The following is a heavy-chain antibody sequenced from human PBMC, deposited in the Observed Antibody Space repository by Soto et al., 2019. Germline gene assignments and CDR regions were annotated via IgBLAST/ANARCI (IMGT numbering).Heavy chain of an antibody. Sequence: ETLSLTCAVSGDPISSSKWWTWVRQTPGKGLEWIGKIDQNGITNYNPSLESRVTILKDNSKNQLSLKLTSVTAVDSAVYYCARLNRDYYYYGMDVWGQGATVTAP. CDR3: ARLNRDYYYYGMDV. V-gene: IGHV4-4*02. CDR2: IDQNGIT. J-gene: IGHJ6*02. CDR1: GDPISSSKW.